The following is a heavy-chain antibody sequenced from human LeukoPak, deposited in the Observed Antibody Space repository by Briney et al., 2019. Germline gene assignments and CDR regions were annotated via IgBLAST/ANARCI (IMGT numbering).Heavy chain of an antibody. CDR1: GYTFSSYS. V-gene: IGHV3-21*01. J-gene: IGHJ3*02. CDR2: ISSSSSYI. CDR3: ARASGYTSGWYDDAFDI. Sequence: GASVKVSCKASGYTFSSYSMNWVRQAPGKGLEWVSSISSSSSYIYYADSVKGRFTISRDNAKNSLYLQMNSLRAEDTAVYYCARASGYTSGWYDDAFDIWGQGTMVTVSS. D-gene: IGHD6-19*01.